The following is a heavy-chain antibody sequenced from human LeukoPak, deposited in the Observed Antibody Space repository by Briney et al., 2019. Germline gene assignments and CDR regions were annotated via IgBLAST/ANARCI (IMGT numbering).Heavy chain of an antibody. D-gene: IGHD5-12*01. CDR1: GFTFSSYW. CDR3: ARWRWIGSTGGLDY. CDR2: IKQDGSEK. J-gene: IGHJ4*02. Sequence: PGGSLRLSCAASGFTFSSYWMSWVRQAPGKGLEWVANIKQDGSEKYYVDSVKGRFTISRDNAKNSLYLQMNSLRAEDTAVYYCARWRWIGSTGGLDYWGQGTLVTVSS. V-gene: IGHV3-7*01.